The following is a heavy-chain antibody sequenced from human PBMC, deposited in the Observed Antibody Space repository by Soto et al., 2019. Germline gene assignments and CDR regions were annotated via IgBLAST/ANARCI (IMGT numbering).Heavy chain of an antibody. D-gene: IGHD3-10*01. Sequence: QVQLVQSGAEVKKPGSSAKVSCKASGGTFSSYAISWVRQAPGQGFECMGGIIPMFGTVNYTQKFQGRLTITADASTSTAYMELGSLSSGVTTVYYCAIAGRFLDAFDIWGHGTMVTVSS. V-gene: IGHV1-69*01. J-gene: IGHJ3*02. CDR2: IIPMFGTV. CDR3: AIAGRFLDAFDI. CDR1: GGTFSSYA.